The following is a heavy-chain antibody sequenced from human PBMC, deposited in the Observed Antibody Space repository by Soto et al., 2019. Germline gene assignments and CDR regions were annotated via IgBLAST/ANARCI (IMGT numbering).Heavy chain of an antibody. V-gene: IGHV1-8*01. Sequence: QVQLVQSGAEVKKPGASVKVSCKASGYTFTSYDINWVRQATGQGLEWVGWMSPNSGNTGYAQKFQGRVTMTRTTSASTAYRQLTSLRSDDAAAFYCSRGPPSWGGDYWGQGTLVTVSS. CDR2: MSPNSGNT. CDR1: GYTFTSYD. D-gene: IGHD7-27*01. J-gene: IGHJ4*02. CDR3: SRGPPSWGGDY.